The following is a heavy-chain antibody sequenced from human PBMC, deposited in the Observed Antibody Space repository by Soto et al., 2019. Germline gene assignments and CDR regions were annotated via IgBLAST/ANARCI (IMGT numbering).Heavy chain of an antibody. CDR3: ARPPPTVVTDDAFDI. J-gene: IGHJ3*02. CDR2: IYYSGST. CDR1: GGSISSSSYY. D-gene: IGHD4-17*01. Sequence: QLQLQESGPGLVKPSETLSLTCTVSGGSISSSSYYWGWIRQPPGKGLEWIGSIYYSGSTYYNPSLKSRVTTSADTSNNQSPLKLSSVTAADTAVYYCARPPPTVVTDDAFDIWGQGTMVTVSS. V-gene: IGHV4-39*01.